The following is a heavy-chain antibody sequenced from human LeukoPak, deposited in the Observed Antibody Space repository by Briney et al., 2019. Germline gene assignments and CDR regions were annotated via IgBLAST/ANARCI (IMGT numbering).Heavy chain of an antibody. V-gene: IGHV3-23*01. CDR3: AKDIYGDYGGLDY. D-gene: IGHD4-17*01. Sequence: GGSLRLSCVASGFTFSNYAMSWVRQAPGKGLEWVSVIINSGGSTYYADSVKGRFTISRDNSKNTLYLQMNSLRAEDTAVCYCAKDIYGDYGGLDYWGQGTLVTVSS. CDR1: GFTFSNYA. CDR2: IINSGGST. J-gene: IGHJ4*02.